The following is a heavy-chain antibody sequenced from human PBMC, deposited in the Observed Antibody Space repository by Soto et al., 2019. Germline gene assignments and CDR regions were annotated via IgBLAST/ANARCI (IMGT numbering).Heavy chain of an antibody. CDR2: IHHSGST. Sequence: QVQLQESGPGLVKPPGTLSLTCAVSCGSISSSNWWSWVRQPPGKGLEWIGEIHHSGSTNYNPSLKSRVTRSVYKSKHQLSLKLSSVTAADTAVYYCARGSIAAAAFFDYCGQGTLVTVSS. CDR3: ARGSIAAAAFFDY. J-gene: IGHJ4*02. CDR1: CGSISSSNW. V-gene: IGHV4-4*03. D-gene: IGHD6-13*01.